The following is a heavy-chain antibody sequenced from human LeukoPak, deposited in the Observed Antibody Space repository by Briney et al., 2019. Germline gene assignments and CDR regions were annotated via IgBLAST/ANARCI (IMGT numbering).Heavy chain of an antibody. CDR2: IKDDGSVK. CDR1: GFTFSSYW. D-gene: IGHD1/OR15-1a*01. CDR3: AREIPGGTTDLDC. V-gene: IGHV3-7*01. J-gene: IGHJ4*02. Sequence: GGSLSLSCVASGFTFSSYWMSWVRQAPGKGLEWVANIKDDGSVKYYVDSVKGRFTISRDNAKNSLYLQLNSLRGEDTAVYYCAREIPGGTTDLDCWGQGTLVTVSS.